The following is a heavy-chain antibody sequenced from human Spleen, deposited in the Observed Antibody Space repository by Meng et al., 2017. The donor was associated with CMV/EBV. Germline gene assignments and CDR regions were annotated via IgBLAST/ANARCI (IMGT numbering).Heavy chain of an antibody. J-gene: IGHJ3*02. D-gene: IGHD2-2*02. Sequence: SETLSLTCAVYGGSFSGYYWSWIRQPPGKGLEWIGEINHSGSTNYNPSLKSRVTISVDTSKNQFSLKLSSVTAADTAVYYCARGRAVPAAILSGAFDIWGQGTMVTVSS. V-gene: IGHV4-34*01. CDR1: GGSFSGYY. CDR2: INHSGST. CDR3: ARGRAVPAAILSGAFDI.